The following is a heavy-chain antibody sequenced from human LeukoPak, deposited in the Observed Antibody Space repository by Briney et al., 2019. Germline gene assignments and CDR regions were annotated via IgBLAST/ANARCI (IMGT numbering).Heavy chain of an antibody. J-gene: IGHJ5*02. CDR2: INPNSGGT. V-gene: IGHV1-2*02. CDR3: ARVPEVYYYDSSGYPLYNWFDP. CDR1: GYTFTGYY. Sequence: GALVKVSCKASGYTFTGYYMHWVRQAPGQGLEWMGWINPNSGGTNYAQKFQGRVTMTRDTSISTAYMELSRLRSDDTAVYYCARVPEVYYYDSSGYPLYNWFDPWGQGTLVTVSS. D-gene: IGHD3-22*01.